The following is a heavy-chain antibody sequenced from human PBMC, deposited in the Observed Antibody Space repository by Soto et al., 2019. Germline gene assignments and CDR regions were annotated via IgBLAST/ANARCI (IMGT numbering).Heavy chain of an antibody. D-gene: IGHD6-13*01. CDR1: GYRFISHG. CDR2: ISPYNGDT. Sequence: ASVKVSCKASGYRFISHGITWVRQAPGEELEWMGWISPYNGDTNNPQNFQGRVTMTTDTPTNTAFMELRRLTSDDTAVYYCARGGISSHEGLDSWG. J-gene: IGHJ5*01. V-gene: IGHV1-18*01. CDR3: ARGGISSHEGLDS.